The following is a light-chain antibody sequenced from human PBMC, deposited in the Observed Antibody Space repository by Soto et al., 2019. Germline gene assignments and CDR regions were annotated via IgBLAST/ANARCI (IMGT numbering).Light chain of an antibody. CDR2: DAS. CDR3: QQYNSYPYT. CDR1: QSISSW. J-gene: IGKJ2*01. V-gene: IGKV1-5*01. Sequence: DIQMTQSPSTLSASVGDRVTITCRASQSISSWLAWYQQKPGKAPKLLIYDASSLESGVPSRFSGSGSGTEFTLTISSLQPDDFAPYYCQQYNSYPYTFGQGTQLEIK.